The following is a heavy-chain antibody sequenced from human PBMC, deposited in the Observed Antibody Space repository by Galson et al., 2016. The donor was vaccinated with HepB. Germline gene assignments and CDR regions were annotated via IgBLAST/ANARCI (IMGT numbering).Heavy chain of an antibody. CDR2: ISYSGST. D-gene: IGHD3-10*01. CDR3: ARHVLPPMLRGRWGHYFDY. J-gene: IGHJ4*02. V-gene: IGHV4-39*01. Sequence: SETLYLTCTVSGGSISSSRYYWGWIRQPPGKGLEWIGTISYSGSTYYNPSLKSRVTISADTSKNHFSLRLSSVTAADTAVYYCARHVLPPMLRGRWGHYFDYWGQGTLVTVSS. CDR1: GGSISSSRYY.